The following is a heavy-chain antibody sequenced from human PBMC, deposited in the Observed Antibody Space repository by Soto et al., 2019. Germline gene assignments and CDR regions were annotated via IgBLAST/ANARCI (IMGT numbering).Heavy chain of an antibody. CDR3: ARVLGSGSYYYYYYMDV. V-gene: IGHV1-8*01. Sequence: GAALKVYCNTSGGTFTSYDISCGRRASGRGVEWMGWINPNSGNTGYAQKFQGRVTMTTDTSTSTAYMELRSLRSDDTAVYYCARVLGSGSYYYYYYMDVWGKGTTVTVSS. D-gene: IGHD3-10*01. J-gene: IGHJ6*03. CDR1: GGTFTSYD. CDR2: INPNSGNT.